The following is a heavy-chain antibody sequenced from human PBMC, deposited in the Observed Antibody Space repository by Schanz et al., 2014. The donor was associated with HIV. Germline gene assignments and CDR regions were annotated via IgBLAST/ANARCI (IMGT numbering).Heavy chain of an antibody. CDR1: EFPFSHNA. CDR2: ITDSGDKT. CDR3: AQMGAFAAFDI. J-gene: IGHJ3*02. D-gene: IGHD3-16*01. V-gene: IGHV3-23*01. Sequence: ALLLESGGGLVQPGGSLRLSCRGSEFPFSHNAMTWVRQAPGKGLQWVPSITDSGDKTDYTDSVKGRFTISRDNARNTLFLQMDSLRVDDTAVYYCAQMGAFAAFDIWGHGTVVTVSS.